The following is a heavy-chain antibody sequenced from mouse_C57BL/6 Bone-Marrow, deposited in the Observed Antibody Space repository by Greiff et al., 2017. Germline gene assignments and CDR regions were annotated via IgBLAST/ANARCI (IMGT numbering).Heavy chain of an antibody. CDR2: IKYDGSST. CDR3: ARDAPYSNYWYFDV. J-gene: IGHJ1*03. V-gene: IGHV5-16*01. Sequence: EVQRVESEGGLVQPGSSMKLSCTASGFTFSDYYMAWVRQVPEKGLEWVANIKYDGSSTYYLDSLKSRFIISRDNAKNILYLQMSSLKSEDTATYYCARDAPYSNYWYFDVWGTGTTVTVSS. CDR1: GFTFSDYY. D-gene: IGHD2-5*01.